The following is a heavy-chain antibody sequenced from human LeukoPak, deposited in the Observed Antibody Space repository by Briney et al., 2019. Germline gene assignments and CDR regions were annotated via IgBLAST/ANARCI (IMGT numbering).Heavy chain of an antibody. D-gene: IGHD1-14*01. J-gene: IGHJ5*02. CDR1: GFTFSSCA. CDR3: AKDRGTAALGGDWFDP. Sequence: PGRSLRLSCAASGFTFSSCAMHWVRQAPGKGLEWVAVISYDGSNKYYADSVKGRFTISRHNSKNTLDLQMNSLRAEDTAVYYCAKDRGTAALGGDWFDPWGQGTLVTVSS. CDR2: ISYDGSNK. V-gene: IGHV3-30-3*01.